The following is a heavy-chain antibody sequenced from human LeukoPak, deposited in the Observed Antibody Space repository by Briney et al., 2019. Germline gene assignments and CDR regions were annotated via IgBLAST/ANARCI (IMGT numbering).Heavy chain of an antibody. CDR3: ARPADIVVVPARHGGYYYGMDV. D-gene: IGHD2-2*01. V-gene: IGHV1-69*13. Sequence: SVKVSCKASGGTFSSYAISWVRQAPGQGLEWMGGIIPIFCTANYAQKFQGRVTITADESTSTAYMELSSLRSEDTAVYYCARPADIVVVPARHGGYYYGMDVWGKGTTVTVSS. CDR1: GGTFSSYA. CDR2: IIPIFCTA. J-gene: IGHJ6*04.